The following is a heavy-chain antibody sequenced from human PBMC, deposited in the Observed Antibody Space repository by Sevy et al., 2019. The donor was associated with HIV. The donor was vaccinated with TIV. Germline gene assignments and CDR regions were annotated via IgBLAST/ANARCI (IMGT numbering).Heavy chain of an antibody. J-gene: IGHJ4*02. CDR2: VSSTRETE. Sequence: GGSLGLSCAASGFPFSSYAMDWVRQAPGKGLEWVSIVSSTRETEYYADSVKGRFTISRDHSKNTVFLQMNSLRGEDTAVYYCAKRGNGWYELDYWGRGTLVTVSS. D-gene: IGHD6-19*01. CDR3: AKRGNGWYELDY. CDR1: GFPFSSYA. V-gene: IGHV3-23*01.